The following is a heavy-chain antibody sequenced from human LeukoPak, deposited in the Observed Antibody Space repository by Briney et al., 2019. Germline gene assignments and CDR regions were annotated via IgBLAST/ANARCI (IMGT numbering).Heavy chain of an antibody. D-gene: IGHD3-10*01. CDR1: GFTFSSYS. Sequence: GGSLRLSCAASGFTFSSYSLNWVRQAPGKGLEWVSSISGSSSYIYYADSVKGRFTISRHNAKNSLYLQMNSLRAEDTAVYYCAREKSITMVRGGFDYWGQGTLVTVSS. J-gene: IGHJ4*02. CDR3: AREKSITMVRGGFDY. CDR2: ISGSSSYI. V-gene: IGHV3-21*01.